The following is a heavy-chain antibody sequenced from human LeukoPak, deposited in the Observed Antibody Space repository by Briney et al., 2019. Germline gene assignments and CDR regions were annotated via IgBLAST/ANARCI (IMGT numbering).Heavy chain of an antibody. Sequence: SETLSLTCTVSGGSISSIGHYWGWIRQPPGKGLEWIGTIHYTGTTYYNPSLKSRVNISVDTSKNQFSLRLTSETAADTAVYYCARQEYSGYDYPVDYWGQGTLVSVSS. J-gene: IGHJ4*02. D-gene: IGHD5-12*01. V-gene: IGHV4-39*01. CDR3: ARQEYSGYDYPVDY. CDR2: IHYTGTT. CDR1: GGSISSIGHY.